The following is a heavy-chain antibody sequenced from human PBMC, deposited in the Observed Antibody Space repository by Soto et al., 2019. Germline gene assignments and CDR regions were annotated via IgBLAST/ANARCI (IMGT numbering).Heavy chain of an antibody. V-gene: IGHV4-59*01. Sequence: LSLTCTVSGGSISGYYWSWIRQPPGKGLEWIGYIYYSGSTNYNPSLKSRVTISVDTSKNQFSLKLSSVTAADTAVYYCARDHITMVRGVIIDYYGMDVWGQGTTVTVSS. J-gene: IGHJ6*02. D-gene: IGHD3-10*01. CDR2: IYYSGST. CDR1: GGSISGYY. CDR3: ARDHITMVRGVIIDYYGMDV.